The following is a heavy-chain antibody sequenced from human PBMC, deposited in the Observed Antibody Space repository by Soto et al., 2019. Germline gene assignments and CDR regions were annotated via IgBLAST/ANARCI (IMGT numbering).Heavy chain of an antibody. CDR2: INPSGDRT. CDR1: GFSFSDYF. J-gene: IGHJ3*01. D-gene: IGHD2-2*02. CDR3: ARVKVPAAILGAFDV. V-gene: IGHV1-46*01. Sequence: ASVKVSCKASGFSFSDYFMPWVRQAPGQGLEWMGIINPSGDRTDYAQKFQGRVTMTRDTSISTAYMELSRLRSDDTAVYYCARVKVPAAILGAFDVWGQGTLVTVSS.